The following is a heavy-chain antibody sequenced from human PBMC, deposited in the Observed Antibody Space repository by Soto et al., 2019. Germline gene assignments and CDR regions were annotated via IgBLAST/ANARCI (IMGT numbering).Heavy chain of an antibody. CDR2: INSDGSST. J-gene: IGHJ4*02. CDR1: GFAFTSYW. D-gene: IGHD2-8*01. Sequence: QPGGSLRLSCAASGFAFTSYWMHWVRQPPGKGLVWVSRINSDGSSTSYADSVKGRFTISRDNAKNTLYLQMNSLRAEDTAIYYCAGRDCTNNICNFYWGQGALVTVSS. V-gene: IGHV3-74*01. CDR3: AGRDCTNNICNFY.